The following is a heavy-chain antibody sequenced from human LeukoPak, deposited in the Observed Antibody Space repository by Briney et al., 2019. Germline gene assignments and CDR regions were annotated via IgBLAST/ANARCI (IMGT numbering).Heavy chain of an antibody. CDR2: ISSSSSTI. D-gene: IGHD3-22*01. J-gene: IGHJ3*02. CDR1: GFTFSSYS. V-gene: IGHV3-48*01. CDR3: ARDKAHYYDSSGSHGRAFDI. Sequence: AGGSLRLSCAASGFTFSSYSMNWVRQAPGKGLEWVSYISSSSSTIYYADSVKGRFTISRDNAKNSLYLQMNSLRAEDTAVYYCARDKAHYYDSSGSHGRAFDIWGQGTMVTVSS.